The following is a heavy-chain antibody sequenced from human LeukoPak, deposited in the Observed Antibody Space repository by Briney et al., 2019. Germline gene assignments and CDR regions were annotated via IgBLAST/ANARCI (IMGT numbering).Heavy chain of an antibody. CDR2: IYSGGST. D-gene: IGHD2-21*02. CDR1: GFTVSSNY. J-gene: IGHJ4*02. V-gene: IGHV3-53*01. CDR3: ARGLLRHYFDY. Sequence: GGSLRLSCAASGFTVSSNYMSWVRQAPGKGLEWVSVIYSGGSTYYADSVQGRFTISRDNSKNTLYLQMNSLRAEDTAVYYCARGLLRHYFDYWGQGTLVTVSS.